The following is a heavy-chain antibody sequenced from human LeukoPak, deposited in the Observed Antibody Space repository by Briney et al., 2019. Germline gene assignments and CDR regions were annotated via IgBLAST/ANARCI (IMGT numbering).Heavy chain of an antibody. CDR2: IYHSGST. CDR3: ARTYYDILTGYYFDP. CDR1: GGSISSGGSS. Sequence: SQTLSLTCAVSGGSISSGGSSWSWIRQPPGKGLEWLGYIYHSGSTYYNPSLKSRVTISLDRSRNQFSLKLSSVTAADTAVYYCARTYYDILTGYYFDPWGQGTLVTVSS. D-gene: IGHD3-9*01. J-gene: IGHJ5*02. V-gene: IGHV4-30-2*01.